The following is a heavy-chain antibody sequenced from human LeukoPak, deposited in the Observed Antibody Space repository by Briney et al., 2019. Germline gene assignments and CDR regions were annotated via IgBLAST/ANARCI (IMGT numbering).Heavy chain of an antibody. CDR3: ARDMGYSYGYSYFDH. V-gene: IGHV3-7*01. Sequence: GGSLRLSCAASGFTFSSYWMSWVRQAPGKGLEWVANIKQGGSEKYYVDSVKGRFTISRDNAKNSLYLQMDSLRAEDTAVYYCARDMGYSYGYSYFDHWGQGTLVTVSS. D-gene: IGHD5-18*01. J-gene: IGHJ4*02. CDR2: IKQGGSEK. CDR1: GFTFSSYW.